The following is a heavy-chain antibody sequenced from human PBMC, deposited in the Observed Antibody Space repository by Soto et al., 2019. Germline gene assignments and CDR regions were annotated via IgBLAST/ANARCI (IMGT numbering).Heavy chain of an antibody. J-gene: IGHJ4*02. V-gene: IGHV1-46*03. CDR1: GYTFTSYY. D-gene: IGHD3-9*01. CDR2: INPSGGST. CDR3: ARFVAATGHDY. Sequence: ASVKVSCKASGYTFTSYYMHWLRQAPGQGLEWMGLINPSGGSTTYAQKFQGRVTMTRDTSTSTVYMELSSLRSEDTAVYFCARFVAATGHDYWGQGTLVTVSS.